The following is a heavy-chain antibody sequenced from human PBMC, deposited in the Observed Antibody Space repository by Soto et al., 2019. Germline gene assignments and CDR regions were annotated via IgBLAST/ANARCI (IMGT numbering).Heavy chain of an antibody. Sequence: GASVKVSCKASGYTFTSYGISWVRQAPGQGLEWMGWISAYNGNTNYAQKLQGRVTMTTDTSTSTAYMELRSLRSDDTAVYYCARVIEDGYSNYESDWFDPWGQGTLVTVSS. V-gene: IGHV1-18*01. CDR3: ARVIEDGYSNYESDWFDP. CDR2: ISAYNGNT. CDR1: GYTFTSYG. J-gene: IGHJ5*02. D-gene: IGHD4-4*01.